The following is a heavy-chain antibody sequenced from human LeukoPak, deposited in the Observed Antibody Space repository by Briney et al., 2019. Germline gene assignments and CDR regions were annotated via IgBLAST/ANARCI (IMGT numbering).Heavy chain of an antibody. CDR2: SSGRDGTT. CDR3: AKDVMATMSSGDYYFDH. D-gene: IGHD5-12*01. Sequence: GGSLRLSCAASGFPLSRYAMSWVRQAPGKGLEWVSGSSGRDGTTAYADPVKGRFTISRDSSRNSLFLQLDSLRPEDTAVYYCAKDVMATMSSGDYYFDHWGQGTLVTVSS. CDR1: GFPLSRYA. J-gene: IGHJ4*02. V-gene: IGHV3-23*01.